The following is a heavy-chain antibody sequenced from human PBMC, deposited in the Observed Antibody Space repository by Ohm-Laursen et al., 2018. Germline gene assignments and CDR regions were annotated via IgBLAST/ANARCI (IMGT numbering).Heavy chain of an antibody. V-gene: IGHV3-30*18. J-gene: IGHJ4*02. CDR1: GFSLSDYG. CDR2: ISFDGSKA. D-gene: IGHD2-15*01. Sequence: SLRLSCAASGFSLSDYGMHWVRQAPGKGLQWVAVISFDGSKAYYADSVKGRFTISRDKSKNTLYLQMNSLKSEDTAAYHCAKERSSGEIEYWGQGTLVTISS. CDR3: AKERSSGEIEY.